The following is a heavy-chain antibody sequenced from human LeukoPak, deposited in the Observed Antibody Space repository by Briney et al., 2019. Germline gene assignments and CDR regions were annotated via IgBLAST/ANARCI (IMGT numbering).Heavy chain of an antibody. CDR2: IIPILGIA. CDR1: GGTFSSYA. V-gene: IGHV1-69*04. CDR3: ATPIMITFGGVIAPDYYGMDV. D-gene: IGHD3-16*02. Sequence: GASVNVSCMASGGTFSSYAISWVRQAPGQGLEWMGRIIPILGIANYAQKFQGRVTITADKSTSTAYMELSSLRSEDTAVYYCATPIMITFGGVIAPDYYGMDVWGQGTTVTVSS. J-gene: IGHJ6*02.